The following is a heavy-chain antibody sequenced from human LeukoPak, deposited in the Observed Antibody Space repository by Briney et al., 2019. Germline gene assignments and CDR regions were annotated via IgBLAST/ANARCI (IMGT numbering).Heavy chain of an antibody. D-gene: IGHD3-22*01. J-gene: IGHJ4*02. CDR3: ARDVSGLVVGSRTNDY. V-gene: IGHV1-18*01. CDR2: ISAYNGNT. CDR1: GYTFTSYG. Sequence: ASVKVSCKASGYTFTSYGISWVRQAPGQGLEWMGWISAYNGNTNYAQKLQGRVTMTTDTSTSTAYMELRSLRSDDTAVYYCARDVSGLVVGSRTNDYWGQGTLVTVSS.